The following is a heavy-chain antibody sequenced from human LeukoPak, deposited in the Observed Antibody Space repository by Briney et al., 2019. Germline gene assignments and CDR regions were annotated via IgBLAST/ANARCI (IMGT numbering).Heavy chain of an antibody. CDR1: GGTFSSYA. CDR3: AREAAAVRGAFDI. D-gene: IGHD3-3*01. CDR2: IIPIFGTA. Sequence: ASVKVSCKASGGTFSSYAISWVRQAPGQGLEWMGGIIPIFGTANYAQKFQGRVTITADESTSTAYMELSSLRSEDTAVYYCAREAAAVRGAFDIWGQGTMVTVSS. J-gene: IGHJ3*02. V-gene: IGHV1-69*13.